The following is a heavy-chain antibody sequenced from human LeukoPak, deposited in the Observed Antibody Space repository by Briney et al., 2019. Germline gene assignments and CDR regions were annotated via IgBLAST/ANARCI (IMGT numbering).Heavy chain of an antibody. D-gene: IGHD2-8*01. Sequence: GASVKVSCKASGYTFTSYYMHWMRQAPGQGLEWMGIINPSGGSTSYAQKFQGRVTMTRDTSTSTVYMELSSLRSEDTAVYYCARTDLDCKNGVCYDYWGQGTLVTVSS. CDR3: ARTDLDCKNGVCYDY. V-gene: IGHV1-46*01. CDR1: GYTFTSYY. CDR2: INPSGGST. J-gene: IGHJ4*02.